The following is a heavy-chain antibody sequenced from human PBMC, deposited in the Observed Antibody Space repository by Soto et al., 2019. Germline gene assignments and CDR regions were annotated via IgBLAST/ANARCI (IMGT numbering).Heavy chain of an antibody. CDR3: ARDVDTANWFDP. J-gene: IGHJ5*02. CDR2: INPNRGGT. CDR1: GYTFTGYY. Sequence: QVQLVQSGAEVKKPGASVKVSCKASGYTFTGYYMHWVRQAPGQGLEWMGWINPNRGGTNYAQKVQGRVTMTRDTSISTAYMELSRLRSDDTAVYYCARDVDTANWFDPWGQGTLVTVSS. V-gene: IGHV1-2*02. D-gene: IGHD5-18*01.